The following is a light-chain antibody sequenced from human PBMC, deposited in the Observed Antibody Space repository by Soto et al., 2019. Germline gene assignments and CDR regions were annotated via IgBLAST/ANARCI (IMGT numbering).Light chain of an antibody. J-gene: IGLJ3*02. Sequence: QSVLTQPASVSGSPGQSITISCTGTGSDVGGYNYVSWYQQHPGKAPKLMIYEVSNRPSGVSNRFSGSKSGNTASLTISGLQAEDEADYYCSSYTSSSTWVFGGGTQLTVL. CDR2: EVS. V-gene: IGLV2-14*01. CDR1: GSDVGGYNY. CDR3: SSYTSSSTWV.